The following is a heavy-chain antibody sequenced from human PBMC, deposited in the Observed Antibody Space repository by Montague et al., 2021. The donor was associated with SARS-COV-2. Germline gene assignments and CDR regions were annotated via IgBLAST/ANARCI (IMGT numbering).Heavy chain of an antibody. CDR2: IYTSGTT. J-gene: IGHJ6*02. Sequence: SETLSLTCTVSGGSISSYYWSWIRQPAGKGLEWIGRIYTSGTTNYNPSLESRVTMLVDTSKNQFSLKLSSVTAADTAVYYCAGGSGIINFYNSGMDVWGQGTTVTVSS. CDR3: AGGSGIINFYNSGMDV. D-gene: IGHD3-10*01. CDR1: GGSISSYY. V-gene: IGHV4-4*07.